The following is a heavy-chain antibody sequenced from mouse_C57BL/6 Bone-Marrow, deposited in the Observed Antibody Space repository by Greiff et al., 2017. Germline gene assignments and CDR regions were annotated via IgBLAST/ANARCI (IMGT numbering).Heavy chain of an antibody. CDR2: ISSGGSYT. Sequence: VQLVESGGDLVKPGGSLKLSCAASGFTFSSYGMSWVRQTPDKRLEWVATISSGGSYTYYPDSVKGRFTISRDNAKNTLYLQMSSLKSEDTAMYYCASRRDDGYWAPFAYWGQGTLVTVSA. V-gene: IGHV5-6*01. J-gene: IGHJ3*01. CDR1: GFTFSSYG. CDR3: ASRRDDGYWAPFAY. D-gene: IGHD2-3*01.